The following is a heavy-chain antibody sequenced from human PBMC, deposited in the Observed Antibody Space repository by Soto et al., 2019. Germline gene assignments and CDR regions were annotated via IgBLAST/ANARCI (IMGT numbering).Heavy chain of an antibody. CDR3: ANGGVAAGRHYYYGMDV. CDR1: GFTFSSYA. Sequence: GGSLRLSCAASGFTFSSYAMSWVRQAPGKGLEWVSAISGSGGSTYYADSVKGRFTISRDNSKNTLYLQMNSLRAEDTAVYYCANGGVAAGRHYYYGMDVWGQGTTVTVSS. J-gene: IGHJ6*02. V-gene: IGHV3-23*01. CDR2: ISGSGGST. D-gene: IGHD6-19*01.